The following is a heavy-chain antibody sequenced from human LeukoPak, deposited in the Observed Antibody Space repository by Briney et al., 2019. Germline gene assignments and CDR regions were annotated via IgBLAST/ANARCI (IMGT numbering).Heavy chain of an antibody. V-gene: IGHV3-7*01. CDR2: IKQDGSEI. J-gene: IGHJ4*02. D-gene: IGHD3-16*01. Sequence: PGGSLRLSCAASGFTFSTYWMSWVRQAPGKGLEWVANIKQDGSEIYYVDSVKGRFTISRDNAKKSLYLQMNSLRAEDTAVYYCARDLGQEIDYWGQETLVTVSS. CDR3: ARDLGQEIDY. CDR1: GFTFSTYW.